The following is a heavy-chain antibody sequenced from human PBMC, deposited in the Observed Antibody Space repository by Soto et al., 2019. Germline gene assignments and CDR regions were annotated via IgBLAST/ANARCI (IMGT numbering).Heavy chain of an antibody. CDR2: ISGSGIVT. CDR3: AKGDTPNDY. V-gene: IGHV3-23*01. CDR1: GFTFSSYA. J-gene: IGHJ4*02. Sequence: GGSLRLSCAAPGFTFSSYAMTWVRQAPGKGLEWVSTISGSGIVTYYADSVQGRFTISRDSSKNTLYLQMNSLRAEDTAVYYCAKGDTPNDYWGQGTLVTVSS. D-gene: IGHD5-18*01.